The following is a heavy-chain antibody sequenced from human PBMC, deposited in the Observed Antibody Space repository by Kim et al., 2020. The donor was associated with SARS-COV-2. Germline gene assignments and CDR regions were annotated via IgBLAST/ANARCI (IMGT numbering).Heavy chain of an antibody. J-gene: IGHJ6*02. CDR2: TNTHTGNP. V-gene: IGHV7-4-1*02. Sequence: QAPGQGLEWMGWTNTHTGNPTYAQGFTGRFVFSLDTSVSTAYLQISSLKAEDTAVYYCARGDYYYYYGMDVWGQGTTVTVSS. CDR3: ARGDYYYYYGMDV.